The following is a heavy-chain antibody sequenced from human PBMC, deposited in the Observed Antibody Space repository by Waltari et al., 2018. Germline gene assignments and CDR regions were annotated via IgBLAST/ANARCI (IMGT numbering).Heavy chain of an antibody. CDR1: GFTFSQFW. J-gene: IGHJ4*02. CDR3: ARDLYDTGSGDYPGRDF. V-gene: IGHV3-74*01. Sequence: EVQLVESGGVLVHPGGYLRLSCAASGFTFSQFWMHWGRQAPGKGLVWVGPIDSGGSHKSYAGSVKGRFTISRDNTKNTRYLQMNRLRGEDTGVYYGARDLYDTGSGDYPGRDFWGQGTLVTVAS. D-gene: IGHD1-26*01. CDR2: IDSGGSHK.